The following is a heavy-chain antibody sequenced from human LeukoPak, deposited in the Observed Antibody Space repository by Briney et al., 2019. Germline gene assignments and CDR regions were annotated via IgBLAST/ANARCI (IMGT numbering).Heavy chain of an antibody. Sequence: ETLSLTCAVYGGSFSGYYWSWVRQAPGKGLEWVSAISGSGGSTYYADSVKGRFTISRDNSKNTLYLQMNSLRAEDTAVYYCAKGAARQGYYMDVWGKGTTVTVSS. CDR3: AKGAARQGYYMDV. CDR2: ISGSGGST. V-gene: IGHV3-23*01. CDR1: GGSFSGYY. D-gene: IGHD6-6*01. J-gene: IGHJ6*03.